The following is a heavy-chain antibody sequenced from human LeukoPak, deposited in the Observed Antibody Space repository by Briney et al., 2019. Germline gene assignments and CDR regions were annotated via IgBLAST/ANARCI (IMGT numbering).Heavy chain of an antibody. CDR3: ARRFVGFDSSWGASDI. D-gene: IGHD3-22*01. Sequence: SETLSLTCAVYGGSFSGYYWSWIRQPPGKGLEWIGEINHSGSTNYNPSLKSRVTISVDTSKNQFSLKLTSVTAADTAVYYCARRFVGFDSSWGASDIWGQGTMVTVSS. CDR1: GGSFSGYY. CDR2: INHSGST. V-gene: IGHV4-34*01. J-gene: IGHJ3*02.